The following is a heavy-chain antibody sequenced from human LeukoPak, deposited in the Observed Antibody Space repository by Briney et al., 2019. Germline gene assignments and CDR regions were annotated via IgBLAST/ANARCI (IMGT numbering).Heavy chain of an antibody. D-gene: IGHD3-10*01. CDR3: TKGRGI. Sequence: ASETLSLTCAVYGGSFSGYYWSWIRQPPGKGLEWIGEINHSGSTNYNPSLKSRVTISVDTSKNQFSLKLTSVTAADTAVYYCTKGRGIWGQGTLVTVSS. J-gene: IGHJ4*02. V-gene: IGHV4-34*01. CDR2: INHSGST. CDR1: GGSFSGYY.